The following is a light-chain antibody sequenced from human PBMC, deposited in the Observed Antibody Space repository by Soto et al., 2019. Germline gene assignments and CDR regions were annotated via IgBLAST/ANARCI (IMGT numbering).Light chain of an antibody. CDR1: QSISSNS. CDR3: QQYGSSPRIS. V-gene: IGKV3-20*01. J-gene: IGKJ5*01. Sequence: EIVLTQSPGTPSLSPGEIATLSFRASQSISSNSLAWYQQKPGQAPRLFIYGASSRATGIPDRFIGSGSGTHFTLTISRLEPEDFALYYCQQYGSSPRISFGQGTRLEIK. CDR2: GAS.